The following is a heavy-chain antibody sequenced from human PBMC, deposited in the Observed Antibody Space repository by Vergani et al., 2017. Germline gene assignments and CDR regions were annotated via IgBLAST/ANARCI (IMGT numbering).Heavy chain of an antibody. J-gene: IGHJ3*02. CDR2: ISSSGSTI. Sequence: QVQLVESGGGLVKPGGSLRLSCAASGFTFSDYYMSWIRQAPGKGLEWVSYISSSGSTIYYADSVKGRFTISRDNSKNTLYLQMNSLRAEDTAVYYCARAKYDFWSGSSAFDIWGQGTMVTVSS. D-gene: IGHD3-3*01. V-gene: IGHV3-11*01. CDR1: GFTFSDYY. CDR3: ARAKYDFWSGSSAFDI.